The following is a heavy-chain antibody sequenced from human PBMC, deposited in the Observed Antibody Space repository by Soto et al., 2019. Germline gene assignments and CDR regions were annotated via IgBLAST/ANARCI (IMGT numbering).Heavy chain of an antibody. CDR3: ARYKVAGYYDATAYFDY. Sequence: SETLSLTCTVSGGSISSGGYYWSWIRQHPGKGLEWIGYIYYSGSTYYNPSLKSRVTISVDTSKNQFSLKLSSVTAADTAVYYCARYKVAGYYDATAYFDYWGQGTLVTVYS. CDR1: GGSISSGGYY. J-gene: IGHJ4*02. D-gene: IGHD3-3*01. CDR2: IYYSGST. V-gene: IGHV4-31*03.